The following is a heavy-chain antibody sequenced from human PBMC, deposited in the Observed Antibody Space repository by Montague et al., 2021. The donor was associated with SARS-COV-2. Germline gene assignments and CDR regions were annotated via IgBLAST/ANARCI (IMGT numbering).Heavy chain of an antibody. CDR1: GFSLSTSGMC. D-gene: IGHD3-9*01. J-gene: IGHJ4*02. Sequence: VKPTQTLTLTCTFSGFSLSTSGMCVSWIRQPPGKALEWLARIDWDYDKYYSTSLKTRLTISKDTSKNQVVLTMTNMDPVDTATYYCAREYYDILTGYYKRVFVYWGQGTLVTVSS. CDR2: IDWDYDK. CDR3: AREYYDILTGYYKRVFVY. V-gene: IGHV2-70*11.